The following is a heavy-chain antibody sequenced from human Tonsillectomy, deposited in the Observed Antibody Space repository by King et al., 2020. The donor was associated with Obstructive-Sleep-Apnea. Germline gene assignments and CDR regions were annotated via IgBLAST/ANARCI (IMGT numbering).Heavy chain of an antibody. CDR3: AKEKRDHLISNDAFDI. V-gene: IGHV3-30*02. CDR2: THYDRGNE. J-gene: IGHJ3*02. Sequence: VQLVESGGGVVQPGGSLRLSCAASAFTFSSYAMHWVRQAPGKGLEWVAFTHYDRGNENYADSVKGRFTISRDNSKNTLYLQMNGLRAEDTALYYCAKEKRDHLISNDAFDIWGQGTKVTVSS. CDR1: AFTFSSYA. D-gene: IGHD3/OR15-3a*01.